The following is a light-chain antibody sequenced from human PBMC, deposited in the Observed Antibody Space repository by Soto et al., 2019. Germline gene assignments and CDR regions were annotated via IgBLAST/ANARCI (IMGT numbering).Light chain of an antibody. CDR3: QQYSTEPHT. V-gene: IGKV3-20*01. Sequence: ENVLTQSPGTLSLSPGERATLSCRASQRVTNNFFAWYQQKPGQAPRLLIYGVFSRANGSQDRFSASGSGTDFTRTSSRLEPEECVENDCQQYSTEPHTCGLGTKLEVK. J-gene: IGKJ2*01. CDR1: QRVTNNF. CDR2: GVF.